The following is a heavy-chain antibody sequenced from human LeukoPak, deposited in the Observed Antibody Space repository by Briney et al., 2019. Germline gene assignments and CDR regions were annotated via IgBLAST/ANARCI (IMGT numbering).Heavy chain of an antibody. D-gene: IGHD2-21*02. CDR3: ARVRWDAAVVTGLDY. CDR1: GFTFSSYF. V-gene: IGHV3-33*08. Sequence: QTGGSLRLSCAASGFTFSSYFMSWVRQAPGKGLEWVAVIWYDGSNRYYADSVKGRFTISRDNAKNSLYLQMNSLRVEDTSLYYCARVRWDAAVVTGLDYWGQGTLVTVSS. J-gene: IGHJ4*02. CDR2: IWYDGSNR.